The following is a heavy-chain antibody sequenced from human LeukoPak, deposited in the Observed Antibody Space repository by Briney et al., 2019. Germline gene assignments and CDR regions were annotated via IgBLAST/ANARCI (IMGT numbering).Heavy chain of an antibody. CDR3: GRVTGVYANSQWMDV. V-gene: IGHV7-4-1*02. D-gene: IGHD2-8*01. J-gene: IGHJ6*02. CDR2: INTNTGNP. CDR1: GYTFTTYV. Sequence: ASVKVSCKASGYTFTTYVMNWVRQAPGQGLEWMGWINTNTGNPTYAQGFTGRFVFSLDTSVSTAYLQISSLKAEDTAVYYCGRVTGVYANSQWMDVWGQGTTVTVSS.